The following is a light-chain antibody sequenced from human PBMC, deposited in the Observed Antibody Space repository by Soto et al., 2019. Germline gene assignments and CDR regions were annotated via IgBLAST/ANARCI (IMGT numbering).Light chain of an antibody. CDR2: GAS. J-gene: IGKJ1*01. V-gene: IGKV3-15*01. CDR1: QSVRSE. CDR3: QQYYSFWT. Sequence: EIVMTQSPATLSVSPGEIATLYCRASQSVRSELAWYQQKSGQPPRLLIYGASTRATGIPARFSGSGSGTEFTLTISSLQPDDFATYYCQQYYSFWTFGQGTKVDIK.